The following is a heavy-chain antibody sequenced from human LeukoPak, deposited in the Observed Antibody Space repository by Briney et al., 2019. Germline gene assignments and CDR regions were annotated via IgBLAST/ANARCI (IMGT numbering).Heavy chain of an antibody. CDR2: INHSGST. D-gene: IGHD2-2*01. Sequence: PSETLSLTCAVYGGSFSGYYWSWIRQPPGKGLEWIGEINHSGSTNYNPSLKSRVTILVDTSKNQFSLKLSSVTAADTAVYYCARHRRGNIVVVPAATRLGWFDPWGQGTLVTVSS. J-gene: IGHJ5*02. CDR1: GGSFSGYY. V-gene: IGHV4-34*01. CDR3: ARHRRGNIVVVPAATRLGWFDP.